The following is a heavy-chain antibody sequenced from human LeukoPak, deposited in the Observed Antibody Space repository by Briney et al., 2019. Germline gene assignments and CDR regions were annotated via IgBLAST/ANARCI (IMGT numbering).Heavy chain of an antibody. D-gene: IGHD3-22*01. CDR2: ISAYNGNT. CDR1: GYTFTSYG. J-gene: IGHJ4*02. CDR3: ARVGHYYDSSGYYYYFDY. V-gene: IGHV1-18*01. Sequence: EASVKVSCKASGYTFTSYGISWVRQAPGQGLEWMGWISAYNGNTNYAQKLQGRVTMTTDTSTSTAYMELRSLRSDDTAVYYCARVGHYYDSSGYYYYFDYWGQGTLVTVSS.